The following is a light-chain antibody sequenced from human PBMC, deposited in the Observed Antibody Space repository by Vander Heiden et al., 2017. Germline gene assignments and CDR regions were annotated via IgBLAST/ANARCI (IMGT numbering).Light chain of an antibody. CDR1: SSNIGSNT. Sequence: QSVLTQPPSASGTPGQRVTISCSGSSSNIGSNTVNWYQQLPGTAPKRRIVSNNQRPSGVPDRFAGSKSGTSESLDISGLQSEDEAEYYGAAWDDRLNGEVFGTVTNVTVL. V-gene: IGLV1-44*01. J-gene: IGLJ1*01. CDR2: SNN. CDR3: AAWDDRLNGEV.